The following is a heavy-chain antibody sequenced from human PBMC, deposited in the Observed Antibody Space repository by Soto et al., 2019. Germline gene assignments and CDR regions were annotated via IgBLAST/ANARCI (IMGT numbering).Heavy chain of an antibody. J-gene: IGHJ6*02. CDR3: ARSNITMVRGNLYYYGMDV. CDR2: IYYSGST. Sequence: PSETLSLTCTVSGGSVSSGSYYWSWIRQPPGKGLEWIGYIYYSGSTNYNPSLKSRVTISVDTSKNQFSLKLSSVTAADTAVYYCARSNITMVRGNLYYYGMDVWGQGTTVTVSS. CDR1: GGSVSSGSYY. V-gene: IGHV4-61*01. D-gene: IGHD3-10*01.